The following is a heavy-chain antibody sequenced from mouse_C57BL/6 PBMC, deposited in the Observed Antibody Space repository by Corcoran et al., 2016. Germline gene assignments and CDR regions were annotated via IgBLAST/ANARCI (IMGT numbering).Heavy chain of an antibody. Sequence: QIQLVQSGPELKKPGETVKISCKASGYTFTTYGMSWVKQAPGKGLKWMGWINTYSGVPTYADDFKGRFAFSLETSASTAYLQINNLKNEDTATYFCARQAYYYYFDYWGQGTTLTVSS. CDR1: GYTFTTYG. V-gene: IGHV9-3*01. D-gene: IGHD2-10*01. CDR3: ARQAYYYYFDY. CDR2: INTYSGVP. J-gene: IGHJ2*01.